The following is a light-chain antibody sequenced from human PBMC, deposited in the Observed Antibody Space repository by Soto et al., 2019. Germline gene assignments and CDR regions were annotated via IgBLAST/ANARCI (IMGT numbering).Light chain of an antibody. CDR1: QDINNY. J-gene: IGKJ4*01. V-gene: IGKV1-33*01. CDR3: QQYDNLPLT. Sequence: DIQMTQSPSSLSASVGDRVTITCQASQDINNYLIWYQQKPGKAPKVLIYDAYKLETGVPSRFTASGFGTEFTFTISNLQPEDVATYYCQQYDNLPLTFGGGTKVDIK. CDR2: DAY.